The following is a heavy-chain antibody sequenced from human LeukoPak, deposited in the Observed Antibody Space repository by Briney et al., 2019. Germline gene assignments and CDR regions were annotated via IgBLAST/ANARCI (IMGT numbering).Heavy chain of an antibody. J-gene: IGHJ4*02. Sequence: ASVKVSCKASGGTFSSYAISWVRQAPGQGLEWMGGIIPIFGTANYAQKFQGRVTITADESTSTAYMELSSLRSEDTAVYYCLIPSYYDILTGYPPFDYWGQGTLVTVSS. D-gene: IGHD3-9*01. CDR1: GGTFSSYA. CDR2: IIPIFGTA. V-gene: IGHV1-69*13. CDR3: LIPSYYDILTGYPPFDY.